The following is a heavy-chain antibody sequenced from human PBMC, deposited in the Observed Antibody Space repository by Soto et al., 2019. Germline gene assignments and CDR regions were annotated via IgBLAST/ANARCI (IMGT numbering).Heavy chain of an antibody. CDR1: GFTFSRYS. J-gene: IGHJ6*02. D-gene: IGHD3-22*01. CDR3: ARDRGYYYDSSGYYGPYYYGLDV. Sequence: PGVSLRLSCAASGFTFSRYSMNWVRQAPGKGLEWVSYISCSSSTIYYADSVKGRFTISRDNAKNSLYLQMNSLRAEDTAVYYCARDRGYYYDSSGYYGPYYYGLDVWGQGTTVTVSS. CDR2: ISCSSSTI. V-gene: IGHV3-48*01.